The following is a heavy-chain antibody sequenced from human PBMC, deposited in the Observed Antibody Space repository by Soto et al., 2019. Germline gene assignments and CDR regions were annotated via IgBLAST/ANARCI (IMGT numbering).Heavy chain of an antibody. CDR3: ARLHQDPDYTMDV. J-gene: IGHJ6*02. V-gene: IGHV3-11*05. D-gene: IGHD2-2*01. CDR2: ISISGNYT. Sequence: QVQLAESGGDLVKPGGSLRLSCVVSGFTLSDYYMTWIRQAPGKGLEWVSYISISGNYTNYADSVKGRFTISRDSTNNSLYLQMNSRRAEDTAVYYCARLHQDPDYTMDVWGQGTTVTVSS. CDR1: GFTLSDYY.